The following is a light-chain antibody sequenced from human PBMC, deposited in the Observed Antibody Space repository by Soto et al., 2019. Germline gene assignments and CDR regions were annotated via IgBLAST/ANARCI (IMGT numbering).Light chain of an antibody. J-gene: IGLJ1*01. V-gene: IGLV2-14*01. CDR2: EVN. CDR3: SSFTGTSTYV. CDR1: SSDVGGYNL. Sequence: QSALTQPASVSGSPGQSITISCTGTSSDVGGYNLVSWYQHHPGKAPKLMIYEVNNRPSGVSNRFSGSKSGNTASLTISGLQAEDEADYYCSSFTGTSTYVFGTGTKLTVL.